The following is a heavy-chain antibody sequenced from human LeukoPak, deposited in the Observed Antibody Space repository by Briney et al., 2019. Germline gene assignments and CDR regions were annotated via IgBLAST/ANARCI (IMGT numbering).Heavy chain of an antibody. CDR2: INPNGDAT. J-gene: IGHJ5*02. V-gene: IGHV1-46*01. Sequence: ASVKVSCKTSGYTFTKYLIHWVRQAPGQGLEWVGTINPNGDATNYAPRLQGRLTLTQDTSTSTVYMELRGLTPDDTAVYYCARPLFCAFDNCGYWLDPWGPGALVTVSS. D-gene: IGHD1-20*01. CDR3: ARPLFCAFDNCGYWLDP. CDR1: GYTFTKYL.